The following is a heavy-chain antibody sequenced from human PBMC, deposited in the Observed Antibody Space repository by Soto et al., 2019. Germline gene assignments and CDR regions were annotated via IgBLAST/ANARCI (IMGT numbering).Heavy chain of an antibody. Sequence: ASVKVSCKAIGYSFTSHYMHWVRQAPGQGLEWMGTIYPGGGNIAYAQKFKGRVTMTKDTSTSTVYMELSSLTSEDTAVYYCARDCITTSCYSGYYYYGMDVWGQGTTVTVSS. CDR1: GYSFTSHY. J-gene: IGHJ6*02. CDR3: ARDCITTSCYSGYYYYGMDV. V-gene: IGHV1-46*01. D-gene: IGHD2-2*01. CDR2: IYPGGGNI.